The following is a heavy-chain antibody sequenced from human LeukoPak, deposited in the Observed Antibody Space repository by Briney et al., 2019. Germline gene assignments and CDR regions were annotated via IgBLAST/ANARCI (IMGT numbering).Heavy chain of an antibody. CDR3: ARFGFLEWHWFDP. Sequence: GGSLRLSFAASGFTFSSYEMNWVRQAPGKGLEWVSYISSSGSTIYYADSVKGRFTISRDNAKNSLYLQMNSLRAEDTAVYYYARFGFLEWHWFDPWGQGTLVTVSS. CDR1: GFTFSSYE. J-gene: IGHJ5*02. CDR2: ISSSGSTI. V-gene: IGHV3-48*03. D-gene: IGHD3-3*01.